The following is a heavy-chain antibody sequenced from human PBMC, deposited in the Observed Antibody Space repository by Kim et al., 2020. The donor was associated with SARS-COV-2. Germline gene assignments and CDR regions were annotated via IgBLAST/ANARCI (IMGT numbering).Heavy chain of an antibody. CDR1: GASIGPSTYW. CDR3: ASGDPAGPATAWFAP. V-gene: IGHV4-39*02. Sequence: SETLSLTCIVSGASIGPSTYWWAWIRQPPGKGLEWIGHIYYSGTTYYTPSLKSRVTMSVDTSKNHFSLRLSSVTAADTAVYYRASGDPAGPATAWFAPGG. D-gene: IGHD2-2*01. J-gene: IGHJ5*02. CDR2: IYYSGTT.